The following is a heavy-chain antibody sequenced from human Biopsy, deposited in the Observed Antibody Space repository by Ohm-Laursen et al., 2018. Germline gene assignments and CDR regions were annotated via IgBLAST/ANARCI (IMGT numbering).Heavy chain of an antibody. J-gene: IGHJ4*02. CDR2: IWSDGNNK. Sequence: SLRLSCAAPGFTFSRHGMHWVRQAPGKGLEWVAVIWSDGNNKYYADSVKGRFTISRDTSRNTLYMQMNSLRVEDTALYYCAGDAEEFDSSGPRFDYWGQGTLVTVSS. CDR3: AGDAEEFDSSGPRFDY. D-gene: IGHD3-22*01. V-gene: IGHV3-33*01. CDR1: GFTFSRHG.